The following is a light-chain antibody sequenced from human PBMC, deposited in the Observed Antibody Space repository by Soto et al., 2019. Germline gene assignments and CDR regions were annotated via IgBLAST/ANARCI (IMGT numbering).Light chain of an antibody. CDR3: AAWDDSLNGLV. Sequence: QSVLTQPPSASGTPGQRVTISCSGSSSNIGSNTVNWYQQLPGTAPKLLIYNNNQRPSGVPDRFSGSKSVTSASLAISGPQSEDEADYYCAAWDDSLNGLVFGTGTKLTV. CDR1: SSNIGSNT. CDR2: NNN. J-gene: IGLJ1*01. V-gene: IGLV1-44*01.